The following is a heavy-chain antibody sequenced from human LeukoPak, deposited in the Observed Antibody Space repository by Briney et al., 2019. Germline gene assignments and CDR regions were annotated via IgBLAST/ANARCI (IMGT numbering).Heavy chain of an antibody. CDR3: ATDTGIDAFDI. CDR1: GYTFTGYY. D-gene: IGHD3-10*01. V-gene: IGHV1-24*01. CDR2: FDPEDGET. J-gene: IGHJ3*02. Sequence: ASVKVSCKASGYTFTGYYMHWVRQAPGQGLEWMGGFDPEDGETIYAQKFQGRVTMTEDTSTDTAYMELSSLRSEDTAVYYCATDTGIDAFDIWGQGTMVTVSS.